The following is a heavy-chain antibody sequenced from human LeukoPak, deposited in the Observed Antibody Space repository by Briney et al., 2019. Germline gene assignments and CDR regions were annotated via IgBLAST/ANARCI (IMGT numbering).Heavy chain of an antibody. V-gene: IGHV3-23*01. D-gene: IGHD6-19*01. CDR3: ARVAGRHWFDP. J-gene: IGHJ5*02. Sequence: GGSLRLSCAASGFTFSSYDMTWVRQAPGRGLEWVSSIRPSGDNTYYGDSVKGRFTISRDNSKNTVYLQMSNMRVDDTAVYYCARVAGRHWFDPWGQGTLVTVSS. CDR1: GFTFSSYD. CDR2: IRPSGDNT.